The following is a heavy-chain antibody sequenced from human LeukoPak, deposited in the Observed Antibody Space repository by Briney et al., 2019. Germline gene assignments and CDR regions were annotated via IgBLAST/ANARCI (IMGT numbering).Heavy chain of an antibody. Sequence: ASVKVSCKASGYTFTSYDINWVRQATGQGLEWMGWMKPNRGNTGYAQKFQGRVTMTRNTSVSTAYMELSSLRSEDTAVYYCARGVRYHRGSSGYYPFPYWGQGTLVTVSS. CDR2: MKPNRGNT. CDR3: ARGVRYHRGSSGYYPFPY. V-gene: IGHV1-8*01. J-gene: IGHJ4*02. D-gene: IGHD3-22*01. CDR1: GYTFTSYD.